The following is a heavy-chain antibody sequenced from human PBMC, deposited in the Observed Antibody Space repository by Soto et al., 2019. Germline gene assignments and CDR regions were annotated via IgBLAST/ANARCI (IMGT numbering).Heavy chain of an antibody. J-gene: IGHJ5*02. CDR2: INHSGST. CDR1: GGSFSGYY. CDR3: ARGLRAVAGTAWFDP. D-gene: IGHD6-19*01. Sequence: SETLSLTCAVYGGSFSGYYWSWIRQPPGKGLEWIGEINHSGSTNYNPSLKSRVTISVDTSKNQFSLKLSSVTAADTAVYYCARGLRAVAGTAWFDPWGQGTLVTV. V-gene: IGHV4-34*01.